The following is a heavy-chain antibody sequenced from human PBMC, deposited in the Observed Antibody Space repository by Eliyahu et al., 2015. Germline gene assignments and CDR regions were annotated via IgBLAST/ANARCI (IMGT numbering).Heavy chain of an antibody. Sequence: EVQLVESGGGLVKPGGSLRLXCAASGFPXSSYGMNWVRQAPGKGLEWVSSISSSSSYIYYADSVKGRFTISRDNAKNSLYLQMNSLRAEDTAVYYCATGYCSGGSCYSGFLDYWGQGTLVTVSS. CDR1: GFPXSSYG. CDR3: ATGYCSGGSCYSGFLDY. D-gene: IGHD2-15*01. J-gene: IGHJ4*02. V-gene: IGHV3-21*01. CDR2: ISSSSSYI.